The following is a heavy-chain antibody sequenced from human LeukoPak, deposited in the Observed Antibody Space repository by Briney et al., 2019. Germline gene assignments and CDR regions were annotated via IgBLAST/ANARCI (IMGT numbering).Heavy chain of an antibody. V-gene: IGHV3-43*01. CDR2: ISWDSGTI. Sequence: GGSLRLSCAASGFDFDDYNMHWVRQAPGKGLEWVAVISWDSGTIFYGASVKGRFTISRDNNKNSLFLQMNSLRSEDTALYYCSRARAYSASSGLDNWGQGTLVTVSS. J-gene: IGHJ4*02. D-gene: IGHD6-6*01. CDR1: GFDFDDYN. CDR3: SRARAYSASSGLDN.